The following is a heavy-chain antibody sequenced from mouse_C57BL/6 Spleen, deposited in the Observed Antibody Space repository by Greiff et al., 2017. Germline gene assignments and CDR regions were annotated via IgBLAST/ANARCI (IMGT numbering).Heavy chain of an antibody. CDR2: IWRGGST. CDR1: GFSLTSYG. D-gene: IGHD2-1*01. Sequence: QVQLKQSGPGLVQPSQSLSITCTVSGFSLTSYGVHWVRQSPGKGLEWLGVIWRGGSTDYNAAFMSRLSITKDNSKSQVFFKMNSLQADDTAIYYCAKNKGDYYGNYDAMDYWGQGTSVTVSS. V-gene: IGHV2-5*01. J-gene: IGHJ4*01. CDR3: AKNKGDYYGNYDAMDY.